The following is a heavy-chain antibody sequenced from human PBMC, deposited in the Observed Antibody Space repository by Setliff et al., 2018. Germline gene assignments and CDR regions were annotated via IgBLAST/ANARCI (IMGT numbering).Heavy chain of an antibody. V-gene: IGHV1-69*10. CDR3: ARGPSGWSSATSRYYFYMDV. Sequence: GASVKVSCKASGGIFSTLAITWVRQAPGQGLEWMGGTIPLLPLPNYAVKFQGRVTITADKSTSTAYMELTSLRSDDAAVYYCARGPSGWSSATSRYYFYMDVWGKGTTVTVSS. CDR1: GGIFSTLA. D-gene: IGHD6-19*01. CDR2: TIPLLPLP. J-gene: IGHJ6*03.